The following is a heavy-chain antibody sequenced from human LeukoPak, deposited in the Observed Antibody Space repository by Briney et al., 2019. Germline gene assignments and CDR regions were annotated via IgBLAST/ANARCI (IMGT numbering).Heavy chain of an antibody. V-gene: IGHV4-4*07. CDR1: GGSISSYY. D-gene: IGHD6-19*01. J-gene: IGHJ1*01. CDR3: AREHSSGFIQH. Sequence: PSETLSPTCTVSGGSISSYYWSWIRQPAGKGLEWIGRIYTSGSTNYNPSLKSRVTMSVDTSKNQFSLKLGSVTAADTAVYYCAREHSSGFIQHWGQGTLVTVSS. CDR2: IYTSGST.